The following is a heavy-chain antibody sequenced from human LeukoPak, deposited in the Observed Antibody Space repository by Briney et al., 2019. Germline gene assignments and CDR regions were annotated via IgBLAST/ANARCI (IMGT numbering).Heavy chain of an antibody. CDR2: ISNGGST. J-gene: IGHJ4*02. Sequence: KGSERVSLTCSVSGGAVRDSKYWTSIRKSPEKRLEWIGYISNGGSTEYNPSLKSRVTISLDTSKNQFSLKLISMTAADRAVYYCARQFKGLLDSWGQRTLVTVSS. CDR1: GGAVRDSKY. V-gene: IGHV4-59*08. CDR3: ARQFKGLLDS.